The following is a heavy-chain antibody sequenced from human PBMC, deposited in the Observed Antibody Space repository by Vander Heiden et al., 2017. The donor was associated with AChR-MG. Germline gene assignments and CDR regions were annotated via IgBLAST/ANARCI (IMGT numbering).Heavy chain of an antibody. CDR1: GGSFGGYY. CDR3: ARGDKYYDILTGYRTYNWFDP. J-gene: IGHJ5*02. CDR2: INLSGRT. D-gene: IGHD3-9*01. V-gene: IGHV4-34*01. Sequence: QVQLQEWGAGLLKPSETLSLTCAVYGGSFGGYYWRRIRQPPGNGLQWIGEINLSGRTDYNPSLKSRVTIAVDPSKNQFSLKLSSVTAADTAVYYRARGDKYYDILTGYRTYNWFDPWCQGTLVTVSS.